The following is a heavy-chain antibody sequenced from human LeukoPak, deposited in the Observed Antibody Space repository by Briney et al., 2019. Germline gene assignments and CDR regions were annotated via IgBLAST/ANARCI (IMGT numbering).Heavy chain of an antibody. J-gene: IGHJ4*02. V-gene: IGHV4-30-4*08. CDR1: GGSISSGGYY. CDR2: IYYSGST. Sequence: SETLSLTCTVSGGSISSGGYYWSWIRQHPGKGLEWIGYIYYSGSTYYNPSLKSRVTISVDTSKNQFSLKLSSVTAADTAVYYCARARQQLVKGDFDYWGQGTLVTVSS. CDR3: ARARQQLVKGDFDY. D-gene: IGHD6-13*01.